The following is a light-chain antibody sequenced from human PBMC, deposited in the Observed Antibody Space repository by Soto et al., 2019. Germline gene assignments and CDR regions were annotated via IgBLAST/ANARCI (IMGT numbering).Light chain of an antibody. J-gene: IGKJ1*01. CDR3: QHYNNWPWT. CDR2: GAS. CDR1: RSVRSD. V-gene: IGKV3-15*01. Sequence: VPMAQSTPTLYVSAGGRASLSCRTRRSVRSDLAWYPQKPGQAPRLIIYGASTRATGIPARFSGSAAGTEFTRPISSLQSEDFEVYYCQHYNNWPWTFGQGTKVDI.